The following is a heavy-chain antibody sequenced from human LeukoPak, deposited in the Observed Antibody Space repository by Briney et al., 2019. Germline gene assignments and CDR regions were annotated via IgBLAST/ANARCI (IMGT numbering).Heavy chain of an antibody. CDR1: GFTFSSYA. CDR3: AKGKPRIAASRFQYFDY. Sequence: RAGGSLRLSCAASGFTFSSYAMSWVRQAPGKGLEWVSAISGSGGSTYYADSVKGRFTISRDNSKNTLYLQMNSLRAEDTAVYYCAKGKPRIAASRFQYFDYWGQGTLVTVSS. J-gene: IGHJ4*02. CDR2: ISGSGGST. D-gene: IGHD6-13*01. V-gene: IGHV3-23*01.